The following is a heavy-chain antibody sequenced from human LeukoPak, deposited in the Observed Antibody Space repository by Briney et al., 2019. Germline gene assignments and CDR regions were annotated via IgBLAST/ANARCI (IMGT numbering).Heavy chain of an antibody. J-gene: IGHJ5*02. D-gene: IGHD2-2*01. CDR2: IYFSGST. CDR1: GGSISSYY. V-gene: IGHV4-59*01. CDR3: ARDYCSSTSCHAAKNWFDP. Sequence: PSETLSLTXTVSGGSISSYYWSWIRQSPGKGLEWLGSIYFSGSTNYNPSLKSRVTISVDTSKKQFSLKLISLTAADTAKYYCARDYCSSTSCHAAKNWFDPWGQGTLVTVSS.